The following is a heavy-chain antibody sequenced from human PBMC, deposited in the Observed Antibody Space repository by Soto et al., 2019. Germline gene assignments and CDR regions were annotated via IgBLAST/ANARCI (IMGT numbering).Heavy chain of an antibody. CDR3: AKGRSSSGLPPNWFDP. D-gene: IGHD6-19*01. CDR1: GGTFSSYA. V-gene: IGHV1-69*13. CDR2: IVPIFGTA. J-gene: IGHJ5*02. Sequence: SVKVSCKASGGTFSSYAISWVRQAPGQGLEWMGGIVPIFGTANYAQKFQGRVTITADESTSTAYMELSSLRAEDTAVYYCAKGRSSSGLPPNWFDPWGQGTLVTVSS.